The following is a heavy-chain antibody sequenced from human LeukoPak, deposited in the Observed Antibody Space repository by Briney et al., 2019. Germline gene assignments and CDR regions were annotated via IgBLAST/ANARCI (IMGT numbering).Heavy chain of an antibody. J-gene: IGHJ5*02. V-gene: IGHV3-21*01. CDR3: ARGGKDYDFWRNDWRGNWFDP. CDR1: GFTFSSYS. CDR2: ISSSSYI. Sequence: KSGGSLRLSCAASGFTFSSYSMNWVRQAPGKGLEWVSSISSSSYIYYADSVKGRFTISRDNAKNSLYLQMNSLRAEDTAVYYCARGGKDYDFWRNDWRGNWFDPWGQGTLVTVSS. D-gene: IGHD3-3*01.